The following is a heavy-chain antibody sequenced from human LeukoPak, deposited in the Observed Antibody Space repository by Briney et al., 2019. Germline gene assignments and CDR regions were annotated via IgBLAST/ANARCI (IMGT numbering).Heavy chain of an antibody. V-gene: IGHV3-23*01. D-gene: IGHD7-27*01. CDR3: AKDGGLWVSAHWGDS. J-gene: IGHJ4*02. Sequence: GSLRLSCAASGFTFSSYTMSWVRQAPGKGLEWVSTITTSDGNTYYAVSVKGRFTVSRDNSKNTLYLQMNSLRAEDTAVYYCAKDGGLWVSAHWGDSWGRGTLVTVSS. CDR1: GFTFSSYT. CDR2: ITTSDGNT.